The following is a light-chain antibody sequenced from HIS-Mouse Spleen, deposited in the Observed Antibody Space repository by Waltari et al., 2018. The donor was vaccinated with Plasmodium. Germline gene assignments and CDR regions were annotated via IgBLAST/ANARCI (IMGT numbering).Light chain of an antibody. J-gene: IGKJ5*01. CDR3: QQRSNWPPT. Sequence: EIVLTQSPATLSLSPGERATLSCRASQSVSSYLAWYQQKPGQAPRLLIYDASNRATGIPARFSGSWSGTDFTLTISSLEPEDFALYYCQQRSNWPPTFGQGTRLEIK. V-gene: IGKV3-11*01. CDR1: QSVSSY. CDR2: DAS.